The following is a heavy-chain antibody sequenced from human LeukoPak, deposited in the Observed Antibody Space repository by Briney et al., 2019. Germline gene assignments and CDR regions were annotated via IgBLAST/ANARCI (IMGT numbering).Heavy chain of an antibody. J-gene: IGHJ5*02. CDR1: GFTLSNAW. Sequence: GGSLRLSCAASGFTLSNAWMSWVRQAPGQGLEWIGRIKSKSDGGTTDYAAPVKGRFAISRDDSKSTLYLQMNSLKTEDTAVYYCTTLDFSNGLFDPWGQGALVTVSS. CDR3: TTLDFSNGLFDP. CDR2: IKSKSDGGTT. D-gene: IGHD4-11*01. V-gene: IGHV3-15*01.